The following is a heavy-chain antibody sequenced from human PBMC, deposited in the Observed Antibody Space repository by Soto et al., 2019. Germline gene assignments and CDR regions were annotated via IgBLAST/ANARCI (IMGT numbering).Heavy chain of an antibody. D-gene: IGHD3-9*01. CDR3: AHKGPEDWPLDY. V-gene: IGHV2-5*02. CDR1: GFSLSTSGVG. J-gene: IGHJ4*02. Sequence: QITLKESGPTLVRPTQTLTLTCAFSGFSLSTSGVGVGWIRQPPGKALEWLAVIYWDDSKHYSPSLRSRLTITNDTSKNQVVLTMTNMDPSDTGTYYCAHKGPEDWPLDYWGQGTLVTVSS. CDR2: IYWDDSK.